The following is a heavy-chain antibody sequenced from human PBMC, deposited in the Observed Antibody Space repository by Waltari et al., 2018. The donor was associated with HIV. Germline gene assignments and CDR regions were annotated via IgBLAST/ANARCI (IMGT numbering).Heavy chain of an antibody. D-gene: IGHD3-3*01. CDR3: AKGGSHLTIFEAWFDS. CDR2: ISWNSGIT. V-gene: IGHV3-9*01. Sequence: EVQLVESGGGLVQPGRSLRLYCPASGSPFDVSPMHWVRQSPGKGLEWVSGISWNSGITDYGDSVKGRFTISRDNAKNSLYLQMNSLTVEDTAFYYCAKGGSHLTIFEAWFDSWGQGTLVTVSS. CDR1: GSPFDVSP. J-gene: IGHJ5*01.